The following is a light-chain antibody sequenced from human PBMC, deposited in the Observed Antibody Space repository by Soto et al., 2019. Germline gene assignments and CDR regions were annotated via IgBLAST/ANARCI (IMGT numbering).Light chain of an antibody. V-gene: IGKV1-5*01. CDR1: QSISSW. Sequence: DIQMTQSPSTLSASVVDRVTLTCRASQSISSWLAWYQQKPGKAPKLLIYDASSLESGVPSRFSGSGSGTEFTLTISSLQPDDFATYYCQQYNSYWTFGQGTMVDI. CDR2: DAS. CDR3: QQYNSYWT. J-gene: IGKJ1*01.